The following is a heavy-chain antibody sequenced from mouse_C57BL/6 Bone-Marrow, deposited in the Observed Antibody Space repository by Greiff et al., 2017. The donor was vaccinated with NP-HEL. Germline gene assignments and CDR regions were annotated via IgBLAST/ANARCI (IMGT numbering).Heavy chain of an antibody. CDR3: AREGFTTVVGDYFDY. D-gene: IGHD1-1*01. V-gene: IGHV1-9*01. J-gene: IGHJ2*01. Sequence: QVQLQQSGAELMKPGASVKLSCKATGYTFTGYWIEWVKQRPGHGLEWIGEILPGSGSTNYNEKFKGKATFTADTSSNTAYMQLSSLTTEDSAIYYCAREGFTTVVGDYFDYWGQGTTLTVAS. CDR1: GYTFTGYW. CDR2: ILPGSGST.